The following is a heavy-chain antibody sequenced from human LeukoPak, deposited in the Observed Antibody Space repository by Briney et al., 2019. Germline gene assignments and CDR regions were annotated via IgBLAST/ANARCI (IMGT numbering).Heavy chain of an antibody. V-gene: IGHV3-20*04. CDR3: ARRDYDTYHFDY. CDR1: GFTFDDYG. CDR2: INWNGGST. Sequence: GGSLCLTCASSGFTFDDYGMSLVRQAPGKGLEWVSGINWNGGSTRYADSVKGRSTISRDNAKNSLYLQMNSLRAEDTAFYYCARRDYDTYHFDYWGQGTLVTVSS. J-gene: IGHJ4*02. D-gene: IGHD3-9*01.